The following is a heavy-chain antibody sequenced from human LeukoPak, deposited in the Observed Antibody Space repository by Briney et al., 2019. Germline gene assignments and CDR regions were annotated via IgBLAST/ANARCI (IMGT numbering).Heavy chain of an antibody. CDR3: ARDFLRAIYCNNTTCSPGFDY. Sequence: SETLSLTCTVSGGSINTPNYYWGWIRQTPGKGLEWIGNIFYSGGTYYSPSLTSRVTISLDTSRNQFSLKLNSVTAADTAVYYCARDFLRAIYCNNTTCSPGFDYWGQGTLVSVSS. CDR2: IFYSGGT. J-gene: IGHJ4*02. D-gene: IGHD2-2*01. CDR1: GGSINTPNYY. V-gene: IGHV4-39*07.